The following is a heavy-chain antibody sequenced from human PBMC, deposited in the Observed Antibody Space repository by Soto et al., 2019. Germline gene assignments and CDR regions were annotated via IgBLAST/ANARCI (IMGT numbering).Heavy chain of an antibody. CDR3: ARGSNAGLDY. V-gene: IGHV1-3*01. CDR1: AYTFRAYS. Sequence: QVQVVQSGAEVNKPGASVKVSCKASAYTFRAYSMNWVRQAPGQRLEWMGWINGVNGNTEYSQTFQGRVTITRDTSASIAYMELSSLRPEDTAVYFCARGSNAGLDYWGQGTLVTVSS. J-gene: IGHJ4*02. D-gene: IGHD4-4*01. CDR2: INGVNGNT.